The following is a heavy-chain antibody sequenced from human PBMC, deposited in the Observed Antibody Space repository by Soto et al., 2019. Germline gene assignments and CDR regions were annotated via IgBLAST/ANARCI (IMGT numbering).Heavy chain of an antibody. D-gene: IGHD5-18*01. CDR1: GGSVSSGDYY. Sequence: SETLSLTCTVSGGSVSSGDYYWSWIRQPPGKGLEWIGYIYYSGNTNYNPSLKSRVIISVDTSKNLFSLKLTSVTAADTAVYYCARIPLDTSMLYWLDPWGQGTLVTVSS. CDR2: IYYSGNT. CDR3: ARIPLDTSMLYWLDP. V-gene: IGHV4-61*08. J-gene: IGHJ5*02.